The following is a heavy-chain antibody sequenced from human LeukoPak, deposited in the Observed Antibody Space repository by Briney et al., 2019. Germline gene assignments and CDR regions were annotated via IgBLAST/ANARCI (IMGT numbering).Heavy chain of an antibody. CDR1: GYTFTSYD. J-gene: IGHJ5*02. V-gene: IGHV1-8*01. D-gene: IGHD3-10*01. CDR2: MNPISVNT. CDR3: AREATMVRGVIPYNWFDP. Sequence: ASVKVSCKASGYTFTSYDINWVRQATGQGLGWMGWMNPISVNTGYAQKFQGRVTMTRDMSTSTDYMELSSLRSEDTAVYYCAREATMVRGVIPYNWFDPWGQGTLVTVSS.